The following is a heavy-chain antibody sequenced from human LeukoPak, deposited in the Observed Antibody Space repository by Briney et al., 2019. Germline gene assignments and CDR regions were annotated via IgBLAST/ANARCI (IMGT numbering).Heavy chain of an antibody. CDR3: ARDRSDYYDSSGYYYYYYGMDV. J-gene: IGHJ6*02. V-gene: IGHV1-46*01. D-gene: IGHD3-22*01. CDR2: INPSGGST. Sequence: ASVKVSCKASGYTFTSYYMHWVRQAPGQGLVWMGIINPSGGSTSYAQKFQGRVTMTRDTSTSTVYMELSSLRSEDTAVYYCARDRSDYYDSSGYYYYYYGMDVWGQGTTVTVSS. CDR1: GYTFTSYY.